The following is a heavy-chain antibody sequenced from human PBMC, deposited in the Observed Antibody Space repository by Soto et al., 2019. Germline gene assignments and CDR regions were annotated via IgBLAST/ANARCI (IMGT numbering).Heavy chain of an antibody. CDR2: IYYSGST. D-gene: IGHD3-22*01. V-gene: IGHV4-39*01. CDR3: ASNNYYGSSGYPPPYYYYGMDV. CDR1: GGSISSSSYY. J-gene: IGHJ6*02. Sequence: SETLSLTCTVSGGSISSSSYYWGWIRQPPGKGLEWIGSIYYSGSTYYNPSLKSRVTISVDTSKNQFSLKLSSVTAADTAVYYCASNNYYGSSGYPPPYYYYGMDVWGQGTTVT.